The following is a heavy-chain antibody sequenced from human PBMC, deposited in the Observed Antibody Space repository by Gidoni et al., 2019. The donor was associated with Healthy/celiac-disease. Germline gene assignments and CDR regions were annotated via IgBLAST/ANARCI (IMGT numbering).Heavy chain of an antibody. Sequence: QVQLVESGGGVVQPGRSLRLSCAASVFTFSSYGLHWVRQAPGKGLEWVAVIWYDGSNKYYADSVKGRFTISRDNSKNTLYLQMNSLRAEDTAVYYCARDRGYYYDSSGLDAFDIWGQGTMVTVSS. V-gene: IGHV3-33*01. CDR2: IWYDGSNK. D-gene: IGHD3-22*01. J-gene: IGHJ3*02. CDR3: ARDRGYYYDSSGLDAFDI. CDR1: VFTFSSYG.